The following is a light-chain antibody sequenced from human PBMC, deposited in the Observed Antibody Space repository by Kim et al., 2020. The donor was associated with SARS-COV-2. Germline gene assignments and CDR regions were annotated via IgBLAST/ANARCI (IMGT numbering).Light chain of an antibody. CDR3: QVWDSSSDHLYV. CDR2: YDS. J-gene: IGLJ1*01. Sequence: PGKTARITCGGNNIGSKSVHWYQQKPGQAPVLVIYYDSDRPSGIPERFSGSNSGNMATLTISRVEAGDEADYYCQVWDSSSDHLYVFGTGTKVTVL. V-gene: IGLV3-21*04. CDR1: NIGSKS.